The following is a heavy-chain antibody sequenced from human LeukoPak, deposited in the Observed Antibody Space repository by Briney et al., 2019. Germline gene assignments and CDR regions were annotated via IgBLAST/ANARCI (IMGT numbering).Heavy chain of an antibody. V-gene: IGHV3-21*01. CDR3: AGGTSGYGMDV. CDR2: ISTSSNYI. Sequence: GGSLRLSCAASGFTFSSYSMNWVRQAPGKGLEWVSSISTSSNYIYYADSVKGRFTISRDNAKNSLYLQMNSLRAEDTAVYYCAGGTSGYGMDVWGQGTTVTVSS. CDR1: GFTFSSYS. J-gene: IGHJ6*02.